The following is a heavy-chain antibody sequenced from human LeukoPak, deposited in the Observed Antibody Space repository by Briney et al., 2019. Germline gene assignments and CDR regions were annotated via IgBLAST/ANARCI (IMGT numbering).Heavy chain of an antibody. J-gene: IGHJ6*02. CDR1: GGSFSGYY. CDR2: INHSGST. D-gene: IGHD4-17*01. V-gene: IGHV4-34*01. Sequence: SETLSLTCAVYGGSFSGYYWSWIRQPPGKGLEWIGEINHSGSTNYNPSPKSRVTISVDTSKNQFSLKLSSVTAADTAVYYCAGHGDSDYYGMDVWGQGTTVTVSS. CDR3: AGHGDSDYYGMDV.